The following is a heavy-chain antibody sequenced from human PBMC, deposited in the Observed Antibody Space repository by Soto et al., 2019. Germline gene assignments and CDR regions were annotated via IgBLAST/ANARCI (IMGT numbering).Heavy chain of an antibody. V-gene: IGHV3-73*01. D-gene: IGHD3-3*01. CDR1: GFTFSGSA. CDR2: IRSKANSYAT. Sequence: GGSLRLSFAASGFTFSGSAMHWVRQASGKGLEWVGRIRSKANSYATAYAASVKGRFTISRDDSKNTAYLQMNSLKTEDTAVYYCTSPRGIFGVSAYYYYGIDDWGQRTTVPTSS. CDR3: TSPRGIFGVSAYYYYGIDD. J-gene: IGHJ6*02.